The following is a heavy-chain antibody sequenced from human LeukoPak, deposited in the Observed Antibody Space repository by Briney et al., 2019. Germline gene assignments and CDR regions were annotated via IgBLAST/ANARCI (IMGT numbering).Heavy chain of an antibody. D-gene: IGHD2-2*01. Sequence: SETLSLTCTVSGGSISSYYWSWIRQPLGRGLEWIGYIYYSGSTNYNPSLKSRVTISVDTSKNQFSLKLSSVTAADTAVYYCARLVVVPAATDASYYYYMDVWGKGTTVTVSS. J-gene: IGHJ6*03. CDR2: IYYSGST. CDR3: ARLVVVPAATDASYYYYMDV. V-gene: IGHV4-59*08. CDR1: GGSISSYY.